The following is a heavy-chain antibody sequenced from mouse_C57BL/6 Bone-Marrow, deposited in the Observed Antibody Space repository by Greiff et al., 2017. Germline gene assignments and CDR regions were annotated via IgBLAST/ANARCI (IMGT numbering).Heavy chain of an antibody. CDR2: ISDGGSYT. CDR3: VRDPIQYYFDY. J-gene: IGHJ2*01. V-gene: IGHV5-4*01. CDR1: GFTFSSYA. Sequence: EVMLVESGGGLVKPGGSLKLSCAASGFTFSSYAMSWVRQTPEKRLEWVATISDGGSYTYYPDNVKGRFTISRDNAKNNLYLQMSHLKSEDTAMYYCVRDPIQYYFDYWGQGTTLTVSS.